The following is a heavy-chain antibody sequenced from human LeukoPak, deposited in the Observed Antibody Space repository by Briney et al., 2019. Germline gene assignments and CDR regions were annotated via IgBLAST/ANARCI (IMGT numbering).Heavy chain of an antibody. J-gene: IGHJ4*02. Sequence: PGGSLRLSCAGSGFTFSSYAMSWVRQAPGKGLEWVSAISGSGGSTYYADSVKGRFTISRDNSKNTLYLQMNSLRAEDTAVYYCAKASGRFYSNYDDYWGQGTLVTVSS. CDR2: ISGSGGST. V-gene: IGHV3-23*01. CDR1: GFTFSSYA. D-gene: IGHD4-11*01. CDR3: AKASGRFYSNYDDY.